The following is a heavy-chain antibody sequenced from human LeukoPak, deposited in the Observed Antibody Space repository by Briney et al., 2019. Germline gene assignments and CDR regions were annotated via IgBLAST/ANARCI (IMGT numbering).Heavy chain of an antibody. CDR3: AREGYCSGGSCYSPRSRWFDP. D-gene: IGHD2-15*01. CDR1: GGTFSGYY. V-gene: IGHV4-34*01. J-gene: IGHJ5*02. Sequence: AETLSLTCAVCGGTFSGYYWNGIRQPPGKGLEWMGEINYSGSTNYNPSLKSRVTITVDTSKDQCDITLNSVTARDTAVYYCAREGYCSGGSCYSPRSRWFDPWGQGTLVTVSS. CDR2: INYSGST.